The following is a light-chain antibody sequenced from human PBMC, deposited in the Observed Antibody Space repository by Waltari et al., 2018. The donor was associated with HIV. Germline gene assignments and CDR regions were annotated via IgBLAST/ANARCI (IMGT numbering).Light chain of an antibody. V-gene: IGKV1-39*01. J-gene: IGKJ2*01. CDR2: AAS. CDR1: QTISSY. CDR3: QQSYSTPRT. Sequence: DIQMTQSPSPLSASVGDRVTITCRASQTISSYLNWYQHKPGRAPKLLIYAASNLQSGVPSRFSGSGSGTDFTLTISSLQPEDFATYFCQQSYSTPRTFGQGTKLEI.